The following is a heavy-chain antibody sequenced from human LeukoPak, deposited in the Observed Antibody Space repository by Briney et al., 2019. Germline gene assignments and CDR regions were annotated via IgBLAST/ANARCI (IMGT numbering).Heavy chain of an antibody. D-gene: IGHD3-10*01. CDR2: IKEDGSEK. J-gene: IGHJ4*02. CDR3: ARDEIRRTFDY. CDR1: GFTFSNYA. Sequence: GGSLRLSCAASGFTFSNYAMSWVRQAPGKGPEWVANIKEDGSEKYYVDSMKGRFTISRDNAKNSLYLQINSLRAEDTAVYYCARDEIRRTFDYWGQGALVTVSS. V-gene: IGHV3-7*03.